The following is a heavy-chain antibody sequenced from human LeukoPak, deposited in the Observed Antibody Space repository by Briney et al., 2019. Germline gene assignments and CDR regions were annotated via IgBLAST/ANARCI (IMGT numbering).Heavy chain of an antibody. CDR3: ASQTPRRLPIAVADYFDY. J-gene: IGHJ4*02. V-gene: IGHV3-48*03. CDR1: GFTFSSYE. Sequence: PGGSLRLSCAASGFTFSSYEMNWVRQAPGKGLEWVSFISTSGSYIYYADSVKGRFTISRDNAKNSLYLQMNSLRAEDTAVYYCASQTPRRLPIAVADYFDYWGQGTLVTVSS. D-gene: IGHD6-19*01. CDR2: ISTSGSYI.